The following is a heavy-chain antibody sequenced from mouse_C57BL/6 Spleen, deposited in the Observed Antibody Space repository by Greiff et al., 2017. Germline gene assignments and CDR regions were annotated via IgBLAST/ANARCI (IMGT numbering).Heavy chain of an antibody. CDR2: ISSGGDYI. D-gene: IGHD1-1*01. CDR1: GFTFSSYA. Sequence: DVHLVESGEGLVKPGGSLKLSCAASGFTFSSYAMSWVRQTPEKRLEWVAYISSGGDYIYYADTVKGRFTISRDNARNTLYLQMSSLKSEDTAMYYCTRDDYGTSRFAYWGQGTLVTVSA. V-gene: IGHV5-9-1*02. CDR3: TRDDYGTSRFAY. J-gene: IGHJ3*01.